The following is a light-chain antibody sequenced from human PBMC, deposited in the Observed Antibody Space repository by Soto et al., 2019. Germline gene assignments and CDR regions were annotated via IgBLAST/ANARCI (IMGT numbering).Light chain of an antibody. CDR1: SSDVGGYNY. CDR2: DVS. J-gene: IGLJ1*01. Sequence: QSALTQPASVSGSPGQSITISCIGTSSDVGGYNYVSWYQQHPGKAPKLIIYDVSNRPSGVSNRFSGSKSGNTASLTISGLQAEDEADYYCSSYTSSSTYVFGTGTKVTVL. CDR3: SSYTSSSTYV. V-gene: IGLV2-14*01.